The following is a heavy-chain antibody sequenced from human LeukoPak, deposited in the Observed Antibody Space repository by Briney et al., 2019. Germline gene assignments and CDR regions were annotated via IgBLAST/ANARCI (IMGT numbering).Heavy chain of an antibody. Sequence: SQTLSLTFTVSGGSISSGSYYWSWIRQPAGKGLEWIGYIYHSGSTYYNPSLKSRVTISVDRSKNQFSLKLSSVTAADTAVYYCASSGTGGYFQHWGQGTLVTVSS. J-gene: IGHJ1*01. D-gene: IGHD1-26*01. V-gene: IGHV4-30-2*01. CDR2: IYHSGST. CDR1: GGSISSGSYY. CDR3: ASSGTGGYFQH.